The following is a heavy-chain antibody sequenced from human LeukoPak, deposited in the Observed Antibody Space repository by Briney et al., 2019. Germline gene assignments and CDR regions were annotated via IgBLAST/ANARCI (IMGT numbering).Heavy chain of an antibody. CDR1: GFTFDDYA. CDR2: ISWNSGSI. D-gene: IGHD6-19*01. Sequence: PGRSLRLSCAASGFTFDDYAMHWVRQAPGKGLEWVSGISWNSGSIGYADSVKGRFTISRDNAKNSLYLRMDSLRAEDTAFYYCAKERSSGWKAFDYWGQGTLVTVSS. CDR3: AKERSSGWKAFDY. J-gene: IGHJ4*02. V-gene: IGHV3-9*01.